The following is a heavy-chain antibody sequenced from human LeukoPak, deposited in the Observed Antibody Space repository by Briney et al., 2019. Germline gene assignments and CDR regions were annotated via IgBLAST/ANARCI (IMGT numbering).Heavy chain of an antibody. V-gene: IGHV4-4*07. Sequence: PSETLSLTCTVSGGFISSYYWSWIRQPAGKGLEWIGRIYTSGSTNYNASLKSRVSMSVDTSKNQFSLKLSSVTAADTAAFYCARENSGSYREFDYWGQGTLVTVSS. CDR2: IYTSGST. J-gene: IGHJ4*02. CDR1: GGFISSYY. CDR3: ARENSGSYREFDY. D-gene: IGHD1-26*01.